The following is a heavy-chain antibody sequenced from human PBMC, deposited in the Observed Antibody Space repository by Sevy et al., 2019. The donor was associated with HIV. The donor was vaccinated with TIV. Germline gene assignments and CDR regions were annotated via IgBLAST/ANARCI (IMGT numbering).Heavy chain of an antibody. V-gene: IGHV3-33*01. CDR1: GFTFSTYG. CDR2: IWYDGSNK. D-gene: IGHD6-19*01. Sequence: GGSLRLSCVASGFTFSTYGMHWVRQAPGKGLEWVAVIWYDGSNKEYVDSVKGRFTISRDNSKDTLYLQMNSLRAEDTAVYYCARENIAVAGIGYYFDHCGQGTLVTVSS. J-gene: IGHJ4*02. CDR3: ARENIAVAGIGYYFDH.